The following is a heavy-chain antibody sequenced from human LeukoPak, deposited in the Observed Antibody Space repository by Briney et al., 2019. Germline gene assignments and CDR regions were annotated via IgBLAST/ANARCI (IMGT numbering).Heavy chain of an antibody. CDR1: GGSFSGYY. D-gene: IGHD6-13*01. CDR2: INHSGST. J-gene: IGHJ4*02. Sequence: PSETLSLTCAVYGGSFSGYYWSWIRQPPGKGLEWIGEINHSGSTNYNPSLKSRVTISVDTSKNQFSLKLSSVTAADAAVYYCERAAAGRGDPSSFDCWGQGTLVTVSS. CDR3: ERAAAGRGDPSSFDC. V-gene: IGHV4-34*01.